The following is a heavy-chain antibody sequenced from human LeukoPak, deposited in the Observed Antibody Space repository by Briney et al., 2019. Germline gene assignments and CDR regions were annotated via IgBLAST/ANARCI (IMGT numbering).Heavy chain of an antibody. Sequence: SETLSLTCAVSGYSISSGYYWGWIRQPPGEGLEWIGSIYHSGSTYYNPSLKSRVTISVDTSKNQFSLKLSSVTAADTALYYCARSEGSFCSGANCHAFDIWGQGAMVTVSS. D-gene: IGHD2-15*01. V-gene: IGHV4-38-2*01. CDR2: IYHSGST. J-gene: IGHJ3*02. CDR1: GYSISSGYY. CDR3: ARSEGSFCSGANCHAFDI.